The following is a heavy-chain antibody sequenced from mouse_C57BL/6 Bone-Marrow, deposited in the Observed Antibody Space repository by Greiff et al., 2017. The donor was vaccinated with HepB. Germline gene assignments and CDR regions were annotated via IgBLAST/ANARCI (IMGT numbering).Heavy chain of an antibody. CDR3: AMFITTVVAHYYAMDY. V-gene: IGHV1-82*01. CDR2: IYPGDGDT. Sequence: VQRVESGPELVKPGASVKISCKASGYAFSSSWMNWVKQRPGKGLEWIGRIYPGDGDTNYNGKFKGKATLTADKSSSTAYMELRSLTSEDSAVYFCAMFITTVVAHYYAMDYWGQGTSVTVSS. J-gene: IGHJ4*01. D-gene: IGHD1-1*01. CDR1: GYAFSSSW.